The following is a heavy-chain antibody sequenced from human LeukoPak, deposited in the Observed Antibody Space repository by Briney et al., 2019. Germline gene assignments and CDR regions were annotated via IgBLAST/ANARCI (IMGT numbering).Heavy chain of an antibody. CDR3: ARADLGGWSSFDY. CDR1: GFTFSTYW. J-gene: IGHJ4*02. CDR2: IKQDGSEQ. D-gene: IGHD6-19*01. V-gene: IGHV3-7*05. Sequence: PGGSLRLSCAASGFTFSTYWMSWVRQAPGKGLEWVANIKQDGSEQFYVDSVKGRFTISRDNAKNSLYLQMNSLRAEDTAVYYCARADLGGWSSFDYWGQGTLVTVSS.